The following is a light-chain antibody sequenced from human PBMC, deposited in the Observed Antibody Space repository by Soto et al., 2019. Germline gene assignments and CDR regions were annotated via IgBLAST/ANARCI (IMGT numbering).Light chain of an antibody. CDR3: MLYMGGGLVV. V-gene: IGLV8-61*01. J-gene: IGLJ3*02. Sequence: QTVVTQEPSISVSPGGTVTLTCGLTSGSVSTTYYPSWYQQTPGQAPRTLIYSTNIRSSGVPDRFSGSILGNKAALTITGDKADDESDYHCMLYMGGGLVVFGGGTKLTVL. CDR2: STN. CDR1: SGSVSTTYY.